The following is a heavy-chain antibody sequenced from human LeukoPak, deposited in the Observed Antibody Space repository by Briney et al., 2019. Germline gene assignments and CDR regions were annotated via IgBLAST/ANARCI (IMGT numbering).Heavy chain of an antibody. Sequence: GGSLRLSCAASGFTFSSYGMSWVRQAPGKGLEWVSSISGSGGSTYYADSVKGRFTISRDNSENTLYLQMNSLRAEDTAVYYCARASIAAAAPPFDYWGQGTLVTVSS. J-gene: IGHJ4*02. D-gene: IGHD6-13*01. CDR2: ISGSGGST. CDR3: ARASIAAAAPPFDY. V-gene: IGHV3-23*01. CDR1: GFTFSSYG.